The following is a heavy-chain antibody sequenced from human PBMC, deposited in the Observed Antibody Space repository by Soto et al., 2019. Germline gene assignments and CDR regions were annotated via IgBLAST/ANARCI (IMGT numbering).Heavy chain of an antibody. CDR3: ARDQTDYGDSNWFDP. V-gene: IGHV4-38-2*02. CDR1: GYSISSGYY. D-gene: IGHD4-17*01. Sequence: SETLSLTCTVSGYSISSGYYWGWIRQPPGKGLEWIGSIYHSGSTYYNPSLKSRVTISVDTSKNQFSLKLSSVTAADTAVYYCARDQTDYGDSNWFDPWGQGTLVTVSS. J-gene: IGHJ5*02. CDR2: IYHSGST.